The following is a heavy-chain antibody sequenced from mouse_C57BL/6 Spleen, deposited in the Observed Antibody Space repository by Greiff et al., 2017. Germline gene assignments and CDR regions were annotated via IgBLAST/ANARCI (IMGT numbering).Heavy chain of an antibody. J-gene: IGHJ3*01. CDR2: IWTGGGT. CDR1: GFSLTSYA. V-gene: IGHV2-9-1*01. CDR3: ATRDSSGYWFAY. D-gene: IGHD3-2*02. Sequence: VMLVESGPGLVAPSQSLSITCTVSGFSLTSYAISWVRQPPGKGLEWLGVIWTGGGTNYNSALKSRLSISKDNSKSQVFLKRNSLQTDDTARYYCATRDSSGYWFAYWGQGTLVTVSA.